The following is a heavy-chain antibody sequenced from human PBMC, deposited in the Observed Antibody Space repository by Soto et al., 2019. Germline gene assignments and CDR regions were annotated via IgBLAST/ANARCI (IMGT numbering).Heavy chain of an antibody. J-gene: IGHJ6*02. CDR3: ARHGSACSSTSCYTKYYYYYGMDV. D-gene: IGHD2-2*02. V-gene: IGHV5-51*01. Sequence: PGESLKISCKGSGYSFTSYWIGWVRQMPGKGLEWMGIIYPGDSDTRYSPSFQGQVTISADKSISTAYLQWSSLKASDTAMCYCARHGSACSSTSCYTKYYYYYGMDVWGQGTTVTVSS. CDR1: GYSFTSYW. CDR2: IYPGDSDT.